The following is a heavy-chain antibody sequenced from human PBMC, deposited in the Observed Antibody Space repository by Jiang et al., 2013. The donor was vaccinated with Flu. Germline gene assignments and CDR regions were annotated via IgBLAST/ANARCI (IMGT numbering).Heavy chain of an antibody. CDR2: ISYDGSNK. Sequence: RLSCAASGFTFSSYAMHWVRQAPGKGLEWVAVISYDGSNKYYADSVKGRFTISRDNSKNTLYLQMNSLRAEDTAVYYCARDLGSTNGEIDAFDIWGQGTMVTVSS. CDR1: GFTFSSYA. V-gene: IGHV3-30*01. CDR3: ARDLGSTNGEIDAFDI. J-gene: IGHJ3*02. D-gene: IGHD2-2*01.